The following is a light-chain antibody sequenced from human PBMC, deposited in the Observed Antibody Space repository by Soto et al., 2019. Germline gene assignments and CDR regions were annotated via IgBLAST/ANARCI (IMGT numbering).Light chain of an antibody. Sequence: QSVLTQPASVSGSPGQSITISCTGTSSDVGSYDLVSWYQQHPGNAPKLMIYEVSKRPSGVSDRFSGSKSGNTASLTISGLQADEEADYYSCSYATTTLFGGGTKLTVL. CDR3: CSYATTTL. J-gene: IGLJ2*01. CDR1: SSDVGSYDL. V-gene: IGLV2-23*02. CDR2: EVS.